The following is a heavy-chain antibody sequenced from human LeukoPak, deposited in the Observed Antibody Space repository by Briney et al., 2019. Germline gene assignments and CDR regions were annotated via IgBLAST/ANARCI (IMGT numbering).Heavy chain of an antibody. CDR3: ARDREPYYYYYGMDV. Sequence: GGSLRLSCAASGFTFSDYYMSWLRQAPGKGLEWVSYISSSGSHIYYADSVKGRFTISRDNSKNTLYLQMNSLRAEDTAVYYCARDREPYYYYYGMDVWGQGTTVTVPS. CDR2: ISSSGSHI. V-gene: IGHV3-11*04. J-gene: IGHJ6*02. CDR1: GFTFSDYY. D-gene: IGHD1-14*01.